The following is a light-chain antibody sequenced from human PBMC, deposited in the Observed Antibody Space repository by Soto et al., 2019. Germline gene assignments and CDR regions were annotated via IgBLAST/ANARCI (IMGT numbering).Light chain of an antibody. CDR3: AAWDNSLNGYV. Sequence: QSALTQPPSASGTPGQRVAISCSGASSNIGSTRANWYRQLPGTAPKLLIYSDNQRPSGVPDRFSGSKSGTSASLAISGLQSEDEADYYCAAWDNSLNGYVFGTGTKLTVL. J-gene: IGLJ1*01. V-gene: IGLV1-44*01. CDR2: SDN. CDR1: SSNIGSTR.